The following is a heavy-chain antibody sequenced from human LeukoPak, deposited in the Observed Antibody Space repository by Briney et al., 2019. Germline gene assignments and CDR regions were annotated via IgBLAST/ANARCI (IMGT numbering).Heavy chain of an antibody. V-gene: IGHV4-34*01. J-gene: IGHJ5*02. D-gene: IGHD3-3*01. CDR3: ARGGFWSGSQFDP. CDR1: GGSFSGYY. CDR2: INHSGST. Sequence: PSETLSLTCAVYGGSFSGYYWSWIRQPPGKGLEWIGEINHSGSTNYNPSIKSRVTISVDTSKNQFSLKLSSVTAADTAVYYCARGGFWSGSQFDPWGQGTLVIVSS.